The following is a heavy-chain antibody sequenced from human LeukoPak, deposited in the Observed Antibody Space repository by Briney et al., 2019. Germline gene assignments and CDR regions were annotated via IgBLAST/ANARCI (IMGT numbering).Heavy chain of an antibody. V-gene: IGHV3-30-3*01. J-gene: IGHJ6*03. CDR2: ISYDGSNK. D-gene: IGHD1-26*01. CDR1: GFTFSSYA. Sequence: GGSLRLSCAASGFTFSSYAMHWVRQAPGKGLEWVAVISYDGSNKYYADSVKGRFTISRDNSKNTLYLQMNSLRAEDTAVYYCAREGDYYYYYMDVWGKGTTVTVSS. CDR3: AREGDYYYYYMDV.